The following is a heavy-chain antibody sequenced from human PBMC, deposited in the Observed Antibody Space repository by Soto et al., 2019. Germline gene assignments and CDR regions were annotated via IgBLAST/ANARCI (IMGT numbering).Heavy chain of an antibody. CDR2: ISSSSSTI. D-gene: IGHD6-6*01. CDR1: GFTFSSYS. Sequence: GGSLRLSCAASGFTFSSYSMNWVRQAPGKGLEWVSYISSSSSTIYYADSVKGRFTISRDNAKNSLYLQMNSLRAEDTAVYYCARDIPYSSSSNYYYYMDVWGKGTTVTVSS. CDR3: ARDIPYSSSSNYYYYMDV. V-gene: IGHV3-48*01. J-gene: IGHJ6*03.